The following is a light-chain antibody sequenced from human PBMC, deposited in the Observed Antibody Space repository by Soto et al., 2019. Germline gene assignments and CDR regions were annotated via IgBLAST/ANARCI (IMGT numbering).Light chain of an antibody. CDR3: QQYNNWLPGNLT. V-gene: IGKV3-15*01. J-gene: IGKJ4*01. CDR2: GAS. CDR1: QSVSSN. Sequence: EIVMTQSPATLSVSPGERATLSCRASQSVSSNLAWYQQKPGQAPRLLIYGASTRATGIPARFNGSGSGTAFTLTISSLKSEDFAVYYGQQYNNWLPGNLTFGGGTKVEIK.